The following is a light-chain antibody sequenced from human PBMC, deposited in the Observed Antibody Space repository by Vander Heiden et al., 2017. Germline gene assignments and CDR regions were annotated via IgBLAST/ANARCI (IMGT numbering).Light chain of an antibody. CDR1: SSNIGSNY. V-gene: IGLV1-47*01. Sequence: QSVLTQPPSASGTPGQWVTISCSGSSSNIGSNYVYWYQQLPGTAPKLLIYRNDQRPSGVPDRFSGSKSGTSASLAIGGLRSEDEADYYCAAWDDSLSGYVFGTGTKVTVL. CDR2: RND. CDR3: AAWDDSLSGYV. J-gene: IGLJ1*01.